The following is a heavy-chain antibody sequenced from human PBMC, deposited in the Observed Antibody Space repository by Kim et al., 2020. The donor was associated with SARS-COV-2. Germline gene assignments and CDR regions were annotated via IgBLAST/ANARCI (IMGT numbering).Heavy chain of an antibody. V-gene: IGHV3-74*01. Sequence: GGSLRLSCAASGFAFSRYWMHWVRQVPGEGLVWVSQIDSDGTITTYADAVEGRFTISRDNAKNTLYLQMSSLRVEDTAVYYCIRDNIQPGDLWGQGTMVT. D-gene: IGHD2-15*01. J-gene: IGHJ3*01. CDR2: IDSDGTIT. CDR1: GFAFSRYW. CDR3: IRDNIQPGDL.